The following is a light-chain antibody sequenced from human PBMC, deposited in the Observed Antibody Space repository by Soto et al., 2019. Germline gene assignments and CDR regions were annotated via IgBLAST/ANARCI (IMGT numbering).Light chain of an antibody. J-gene: IGKJ5*01. CDR2: GAS. CDR3: QQYNNWPIT. CDR1: QSVSSN. Sequence: EILMRQSPATLSVSPGDRATLSCRASQSVSSNLAWYQQKPGQAPRLLIYGASTRATGIPARFSGSGSGTEFTLTISSLQSEDFAVYYCQQYNNWPITFGQGTRLEIK. V-gene: IGKV3-15*01.